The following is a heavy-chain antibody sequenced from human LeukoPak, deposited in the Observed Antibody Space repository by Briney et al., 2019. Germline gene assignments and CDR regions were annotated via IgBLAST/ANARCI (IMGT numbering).Heavy chain of an antibody. V-gene: IGHV4-59*12. CDR2: IYYSGST. Sequence: SETLSLTCAVYGGSFSGYYWSWIRQPPGKGLEWIGYIYYSGSTNYNPSLKSRVTMSVDTSKNQFSLKLSSVTAADTAVYYCARDRANGDPLYYYYGMDVWGQGTTVTVSS. D-gene: IGHD4-17*01. CDR3: ARDRANGDPLYYYYGMDV. CDR1: GGSFSGYY. J-gene: IGHJ6*02.